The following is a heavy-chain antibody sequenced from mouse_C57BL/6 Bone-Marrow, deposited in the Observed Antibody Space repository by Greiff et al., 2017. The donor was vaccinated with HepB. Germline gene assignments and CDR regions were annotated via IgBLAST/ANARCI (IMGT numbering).Heavy chain of an antibody. CDR1: GYTFTEYT. Sequence: VHLVESGAELVKPGASVKLSCKASGYTFTEYTIHWVKQRSGQGLEWIGWFYPGSGSIKYNEKFKDKATLTADKSSSTVYMELSRLTSEDSAVYFCARHEAFLITTVSPFAYWGQGTLVTVSA. CDR2: FYPGSGSI. J-gene: IGHJ3*01. D-gene: IGHD1-1*01. V-gene: IGHV1-62-2*01. CDR3: ARHEAFLITTVSPFAY.